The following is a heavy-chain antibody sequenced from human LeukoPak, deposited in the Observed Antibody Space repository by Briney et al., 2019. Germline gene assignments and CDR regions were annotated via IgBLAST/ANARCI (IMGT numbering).Heavy chain of an antibody. J-gene: IGHJ4*02. CDR2: IYYSGST. Sequence: SETLSLTCTVSGGSISSSSYYWGWIRQPPGKGLEWIGSIYYSGSTYYNPSPKSRVTISVDTSKNQFSLKLSSVTAADTAVYYCARRGDGYNLIYYFDYWGQGTLVTVSS. CDR1: GGSISSSSYY. CDR3: ARRGDGYNLIYYFDY. D-gene: IGHD5-12*01. V-gene: IGHV4-39*01.